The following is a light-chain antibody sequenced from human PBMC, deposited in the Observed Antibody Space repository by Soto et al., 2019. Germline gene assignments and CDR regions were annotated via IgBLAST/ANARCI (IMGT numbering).Light chain of an antibody. CDR3: QQHYSTPRT. Sequence: EIVLTQSPGTLSLSPGERATLSCRASQSVSGKFLAWYQQKPGHEPSLLLYYAVNRATSSPDEICGSGSATNVTLTTIRRLAEEFVVDYCQQHYSTPRTFGQGTKVDIK. V-gene: IGKV3-20*01. J-gene: IGKJ1*01. CDR2: YAV. CDR1: QSVSGKF.